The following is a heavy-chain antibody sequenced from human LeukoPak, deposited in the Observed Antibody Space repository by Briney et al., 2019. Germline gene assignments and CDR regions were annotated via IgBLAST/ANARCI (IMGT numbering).Heavy chain of an antibody. Sequence: GGSLRLSCAASGFTFSSYAMSWVRQAPGKGLEWVSAISGSGGSTYYADSVKGRSTISRDNSKNTLYLQMNSLRAEDTAVYYCAKDEFHSGSYATFDYWGQGTLVTVSS. CDR2: ISGSGGST. CDR1: GFTFSSYA. D-gene: IGHD1-26*01. J-gene: IGHJ4*02. V-gene: IGHV3-23*01. CDR3: AKDEFHSGSYATFDY.